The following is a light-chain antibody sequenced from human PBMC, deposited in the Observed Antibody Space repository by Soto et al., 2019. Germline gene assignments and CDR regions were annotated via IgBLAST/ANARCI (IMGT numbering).Light chain of an antibody. J-gene: IGKJ1*01. V-gene: IGKV3-20*01. CDR1: QSVSSSY. CDR2: GAS. Sequence: EIVLTQSPGTLSLSPGERATLTCRASQSVSSSYLGWYQQKLGQAPRLLIYGASSRATGIPYSFSGSGSGTDFTLTISRLEPEDFAVYYCQQYSSSPQTFGQGTKVEIK. CDR3: QQYSSSPQT.